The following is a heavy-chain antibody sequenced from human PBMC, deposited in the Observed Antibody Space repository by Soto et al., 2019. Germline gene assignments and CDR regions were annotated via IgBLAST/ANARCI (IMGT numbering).Heavy chain of an antibody. CDR1: GFTFSSYA. Sequence: GGSLRLSCAASGFTFSSYAMHWVRQAPGKGRGGVAVISYDGSNKYYADSVKGRFTISRDNSKNTLYLQMNGLRAGDTAVYYCAGTDSNDGDYWGQGTLVTVSS. V-gene: IGHV3-30-3*01. J-gene: IGHJ4*02. D-gene: IGHD6-13*01. CDR2: ISYDGSNK. CDR3: AGTDSNDGDY.